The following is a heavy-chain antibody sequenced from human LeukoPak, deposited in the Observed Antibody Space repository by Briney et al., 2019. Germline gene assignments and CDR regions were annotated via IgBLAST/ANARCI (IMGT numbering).Heavy chain of an antibody. J-gene: IGHJ5*02. Sequence: PGGSLRLSCTASGFTFSSFAMSWVRQAPGKGLEWVSAISGREGSPYYADSVKGRFTISRDNSKNTLYLQMNSLRAGDTAVYYCARGNRGARPGFGPWGQGTLVTVSS. CDR3: ARGNRGARPGFGP. D-gene: IGHD6-6*01. V-gene: IGHV3-23*01. CDR1: GFTFSSFA. CDR2: ISGREGSP.